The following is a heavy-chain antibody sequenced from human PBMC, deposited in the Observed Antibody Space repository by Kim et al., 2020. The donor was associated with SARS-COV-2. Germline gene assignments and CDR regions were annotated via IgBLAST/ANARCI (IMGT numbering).Heavy chain of an antibody. V-gene: IGHV3-33*01. J-gene: IGHJ6*02. CDR3: ATWDCSSSSCHRPMDV. CDR1: GFTFSSYG. Sequence: GGSLRLSCAASGFTFSSYGMHWVRQAPGKGLEWVAVIWYDGINKYYTDSVKGRFTISRDISNNTLYLQMNSLRAEDTAVYYCATWDCSSSSCHRPMDVWGQGTTVTVSS. D-gene: IGHD2-2*01. CDR2: IWYDGINK.